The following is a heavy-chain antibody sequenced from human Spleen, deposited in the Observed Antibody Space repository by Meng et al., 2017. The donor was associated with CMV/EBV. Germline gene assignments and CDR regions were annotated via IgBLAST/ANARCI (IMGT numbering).Heavy chain of an antibody. CDR3: AKLIRVAARPPYWYFDL. CDR2: IYSGGSST. V-gene: IGHV3-23*03. J-gene: IGHJ2*01. D-gene: IGHD6-6*01. CDR1: GFTFSSYA. Sequence: GESLKISCAASGFTFSSYAMSWVRQAPGKGLEWVSVIYSGGSSTYYADSVKGRFTISRDNSKNTLYQQMNSLRAEDTAVYYCAKLIRVAARPPYWYFDLWGRGTLVTVSS.